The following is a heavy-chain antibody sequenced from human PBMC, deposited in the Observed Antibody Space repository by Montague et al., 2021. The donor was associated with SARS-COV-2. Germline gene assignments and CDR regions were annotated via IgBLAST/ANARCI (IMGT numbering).Heavy chain of an antibody. CDR1: GGSISSSSYY. Sequence: SETLSLTCTVSGGSISSSSYYRGWIRQPPGKGLEWIGSIYYSGSTYYNPSLKSRVTISVDTSKNQFSLKLSSVTAADTAVYYCAGSPPGIAAAGTVAAFDIWGQGTMVTVSS. V-gene: IGHV4-39*01. CDR2: IYYSGST. CDR3: AGSPPGIAAAGTVAAFDI. J-gene: IGHJ3*02. D-gene: IGHD6-13*01.